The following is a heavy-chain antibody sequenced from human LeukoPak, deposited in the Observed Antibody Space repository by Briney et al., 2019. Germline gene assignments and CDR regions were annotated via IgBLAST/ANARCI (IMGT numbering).Heavy chain of an antibody. CDR1: GFTFSSYD. CDR2: ISGSGGST. V-gene: IGHV3-23*01. CDR3: ATAFWNYYGSGSSVY. D-gene: IGHD3-10*01. Sequence: PPGGSLRLSCAASGFTFSSYDMSWVRQAPGKGLEWVSAISGSGGSTCYADFVKGRFTISRDNSKNTLYLQMNSLRAEDTAVYYCATAFWNYYGSGSSVYWGQGTLVTVSS. J-gene: IGHJ4*02.